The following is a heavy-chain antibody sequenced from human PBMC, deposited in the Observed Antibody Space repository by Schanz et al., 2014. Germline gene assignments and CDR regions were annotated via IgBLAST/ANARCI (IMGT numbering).Heavy chain of an antibody. J-gene: IGHJ4*02. CDR1: GFIFSNYG. CDR3: ARRRFDYGEVDY. Sequence: VQLVESGGGVVQPGGSLRLSCAASGFIFSNYGMHWVRQAPGKGLEWVAAMSYDGSIKYYGDSVKGRFTISRDRFQNTLYLRMSSLRAEDTAVYYCARRRFDYGEVDYWGQGTLVTVSS. CDR2: MSYDGSIK. V-gene: IGHV3-33*01. D-gene: IGHD4-17*01.